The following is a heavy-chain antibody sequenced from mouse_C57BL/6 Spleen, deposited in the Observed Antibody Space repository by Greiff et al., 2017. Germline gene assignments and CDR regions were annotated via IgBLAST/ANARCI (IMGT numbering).Heavy chain of an antibody. D-gene: IGHD3-1*01. CDR3: ARARATAPWFAD. Sequence: QVKLQQPGAELVKPGASVKLSCKASGYPFTSYWMHWVKQRPGQGLEWIGMLHPNSGSTTYNEKFKSKATLTVDNSSRTAYVQLNRLTSQDSAVYYCARARATAPWFADGGQGTLVTVSA. CDR1: GYPFTSYW. CDR2: LHPNSGST. V-gene: IGHV1-64*01. J-gene: IGHJ3*01.